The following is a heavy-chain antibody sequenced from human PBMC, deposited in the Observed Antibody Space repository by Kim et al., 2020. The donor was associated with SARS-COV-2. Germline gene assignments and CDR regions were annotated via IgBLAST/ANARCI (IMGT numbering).Heavy chain of an antibody. D-gene: IGHD3-16*01. Sequence: SYDGSNKYYADSVKGRFTISRDNSKNTLYLQMNSLRAEDTAVYYCAKDYDWGQGTLVTVSS. J-gene: IGHJ4*02. CDR3: AKDYD. CDR2: SYDGSNK. V-gene: IGHV3-30*18.